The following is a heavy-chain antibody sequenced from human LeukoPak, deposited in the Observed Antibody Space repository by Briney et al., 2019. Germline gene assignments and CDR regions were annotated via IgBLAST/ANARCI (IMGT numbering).Heavy chain of an antibody. D-gene: IGHD1-26*01. CDR3: ARAPAYSGSSNFDY. CDR2: ISSSSSYI. Sequence: GGSLRLSCAASGFTFSSYSMNWVRQAPGKGLEWVSSISSSSSYIYYADSVKGRFTISRDNAKNSLYLQMNSLRAEDTAVYYCARAPAYSGSSNFDYWGQGTLVTVSS. J-gene: IGHJ4*02. CDR1: GFTFSSYS. V-gene: IGHV3-21*01.